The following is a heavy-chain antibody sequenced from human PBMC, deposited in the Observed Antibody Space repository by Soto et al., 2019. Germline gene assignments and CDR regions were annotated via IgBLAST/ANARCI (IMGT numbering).Heavy chain of an antibody. CDR3: AREYSSAPDY. CDR1: GGSISSSSYY. J-gene: IGHJ4*02. D-gene: IGHD6-25*01. V-gene: IGHV4-39*02. CDR2: IYYSGST. Sequence: QLQLQESGPGLVKPSETLSLTCTVSGGSISSSSYYWGWIRQPPGKGLEWIGSIYYSGSTFYSPSHRSRVTISVDTSKNQFSLRVSSVTAADTAVYYCAREYSSAPDYWGQGTLVTVSS.